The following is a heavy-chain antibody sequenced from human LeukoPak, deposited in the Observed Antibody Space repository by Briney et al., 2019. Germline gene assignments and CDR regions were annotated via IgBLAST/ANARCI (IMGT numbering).Heavy chain of an antibody. Sequence: GASAKVSCKASGYTFTSYAMHWVRQAPGQRLEWMGWINAGNGNTKYSQKFQGRVTITRDTSASTAYMELSSLRSEDTAVYYCARDLQARYYYDSSGRDAFDIWGQGTMVTVSS. V-gene: IGHV1-3*01. D-gene: IGHD3-22*01. J-gene: IGHJ3*02. CDR3: ARDLQARYYYDSSGRDAFDI. CDR1: GYTFTSYA. CDR2: INAGNGNT.